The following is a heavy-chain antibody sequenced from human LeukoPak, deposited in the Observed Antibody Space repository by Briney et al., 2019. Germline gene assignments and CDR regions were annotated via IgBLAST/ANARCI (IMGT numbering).Heavy chain of an antibody. D-gene: IGHD2-21*01. CDR2: TYYRSKWYN. CDR3: ARGSPPFEVVWGYYYYYYMDV. J-gene: IGHJ6*03. V-gene: IGHV6-1*01. Sequence: SQTLSLTCAISGDSVSSNSAAWNWIRQSPSRGLEWLGRTYYRSKWYNDYAVSVKSRITINPDTSKNQFSLQLNSVTPEDTAVYYCARGSPPFEVVWGYYYYYYMDVWGKGTTVTVSS. CDR1: GDSVSSNSAA.